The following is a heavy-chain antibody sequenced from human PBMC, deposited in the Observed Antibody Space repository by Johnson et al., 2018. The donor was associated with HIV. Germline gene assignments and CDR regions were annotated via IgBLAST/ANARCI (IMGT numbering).Heavy chain of an antibody. J-gene: IGHJ3*02. D-gene: IGHD6-13*01. CDR1: GFTSSTSV. V-gene: IGHV3-30*04. CDR2: ISHDASHI. CDR3: AKDSSSWYGGAFDI. Sequence: QVQLVESGGGLVQPGGSLRLSCVASGFTSSTSVLHWVRQAPGKGLEWVSVISHDASHIFYADSVKGRFTISRDNSKNTLYLQMNSLRAEDTAVYYCAKDSSSWYGGAFDIWGQGTMVTVSS.